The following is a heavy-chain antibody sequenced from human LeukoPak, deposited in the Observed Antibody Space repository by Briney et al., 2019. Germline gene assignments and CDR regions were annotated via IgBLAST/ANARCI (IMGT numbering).Heavy chain of an antibody. D-gene: IGHD6-25*01. V-gene: IGHV3-23*01. Sequence: PGGSLRLSCAASGFTFSSYAMSWVRQAPGKGLEWVSSISGNGGDTFYADSVKGRFTISGDNSKNTLYLQMNSLRAEDTALYYCAKSPTLYPSSGGFDYWGQGTLVTVSS. J-gene: IGHJ4*02. CDR1: GFTFSSYA. CDR2: ISGNGGDT. CDR3: AKSPTLYPSSGGFDY.